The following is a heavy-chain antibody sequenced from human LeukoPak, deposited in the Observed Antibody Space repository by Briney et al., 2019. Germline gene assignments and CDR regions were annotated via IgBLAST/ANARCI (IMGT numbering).Heavy chain of an antibody. V-gene: IGHV3-11*01. D-gene: IGHD2-2*01. Sequence: PGGSLRLSCAASGFTFSDYYMSWVRQAPGKGLEWVSCISSSASTTYYSGSVKGRFTISRNYAKNSLYLQMNSPRADDTAVYYCARSVFTQPAALDSWGQGTLVTVSS. CDR2: ISSSASTT. CDR3: ARSVFTQPAALDS. CDR1: GFTFSDYY. J-gene: IGHJ4*02.